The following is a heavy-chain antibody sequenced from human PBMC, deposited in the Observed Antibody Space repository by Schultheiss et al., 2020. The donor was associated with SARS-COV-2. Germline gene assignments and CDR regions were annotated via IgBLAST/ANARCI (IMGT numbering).Heavy chain of an antibody. CDR3: ASHSGSYYGAFDI. J-gene: IGHJ3*02. V-gene: IGHV1-2*02. CDR1: GYTFTVYY. Sequence: ASVKVSCKASGYTFTVYYVHWVRQAPGQGPEWMGWINPNSGDTNYAQKFQGRVTMTRNTSISTAYMELSSLRSEDTAVYYCASHSGSYYGAFDIWGQGTMVTVSS. CDR2: INPNSGDT. D-gene: IGHD1-26*01.